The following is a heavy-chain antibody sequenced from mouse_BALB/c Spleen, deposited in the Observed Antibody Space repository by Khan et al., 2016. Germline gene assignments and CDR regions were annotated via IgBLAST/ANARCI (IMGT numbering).Heavy chain of an antibody. CDR2: IWGGGST. D-gene: IGHD1-1*01. J-gene: IGHJ4*01. CDR3: ARNPFFTEDFCAMDY. CDR1: GFSLSRYS. V-gene: IGHV2-6-4*01. Sequence: QVQLKQSGPGLVAPSQSLSITCTVSGFSLSRYSVHWVRQPPGKGLEWLGMIWGGGSTDYNSALKSRLSISKDNSKSQVFLKMNSLQTDDTAMYXSARNPFFTEDFCAMDYWGQGTSVTVSA.